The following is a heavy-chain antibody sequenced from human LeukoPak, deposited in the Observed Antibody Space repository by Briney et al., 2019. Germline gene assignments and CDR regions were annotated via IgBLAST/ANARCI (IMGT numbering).Heavy chain of an antibody. J-gene: IGHJ4*02. Sequence: PGGSLRLSCAASGFTFSTYSMTWVRQAPGTGLEWVSSISSSSSDIYYGDSVKGRFTISRDNAKNSLYLQMNSLRAEDTAVYYCASLIFGVALSPFDYWGQGTLVTVSS. CDR3: ASLIFGVALSPFDY. CDR2: ISSSSSDI. CDR1: GFTFSTYS. V-gene: IGHV3-21*01. D-gene: IGHD3-3*01.